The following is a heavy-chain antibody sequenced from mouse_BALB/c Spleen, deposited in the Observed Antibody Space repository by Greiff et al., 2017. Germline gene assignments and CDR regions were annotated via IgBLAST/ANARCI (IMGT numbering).Heavy chain of an antibody. J-gene: IGHJ4*01. D-gene: IGHD4-1*01. CDR3: ARRGWDGGAMDY. CDR1: GFSLSTSGMG. CDR2: IYWDDDK. Sequence: QVTLKVSGPGILQPSQTLSLTCSFSGFSLSTSGMGVSWIRQPSGKGLEWLAHIYWDDDKRYNPSLKSRLTISKDTSRNQVFLKITSVDTADTATYYCARRGWDGGAMDYWGQGTSVTVSS. V-gene: IGHV8-12*01.